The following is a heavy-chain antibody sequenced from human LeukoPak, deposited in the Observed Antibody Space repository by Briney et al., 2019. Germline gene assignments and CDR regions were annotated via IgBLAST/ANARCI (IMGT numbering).Heavy chain of an antibody. J-gene: IGHJ4*02. CDR3: ARAGHCSGGRCYYFDY. D-gene: IGHD2-15*01. CDR1: GGSISSYY. V-gene: IGHV4-59*01. Sequence: SETLSLTCTVSGGSISSYYWSWIRQHPGKGLEWIGNIYYSGSTNYKPSLKSRVTISVDTSKNQFSLKLSSVTAADTAVYYCARAGHCSGGRCYYFDYWGQGTLVTVSS. CDR2: IYYSGST.